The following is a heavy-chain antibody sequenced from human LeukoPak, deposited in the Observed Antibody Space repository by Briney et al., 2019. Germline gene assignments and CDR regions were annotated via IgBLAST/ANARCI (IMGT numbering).Heavy chain of an antibody. V-gene: IGHV1-2*02. CDR2: ITPNSGGT. CDR1: GYTFAAYY. CDR3: ARDRADNWDRSGYYPDAFDI. D-gene: IGHD3-22*01. J-gene: IGHJ3*02. Sequence: ASVNVSCKASGYTFAAYYIHWVRLAPGQGLEWMGWITPNSGGTKYAQTFRGRVTMAWDTSISTAYMELSRLTSDDTAVYYCARDRADNWDRSGYYPDAFDIWGQGTMVTVS.